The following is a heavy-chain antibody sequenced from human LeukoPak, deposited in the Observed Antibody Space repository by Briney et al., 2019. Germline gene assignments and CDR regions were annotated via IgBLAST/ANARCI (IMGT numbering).Heavy chain of an antibody. J-gene: IGHJ4*02. CDR3: ARVRGYYYGSGSYYNNLYFDY. CDR1: GGSISSYY. Sequence: PSETLSLTCTVSGGSISSYYWSWIRQPPGKGLEGIGYIYYSGSTNYNPSLKSRVTISVDTSKNQFSLKLSSVTAADTAVYYCARVRGYYYGSGSYYNNLYFDYWGQGTLVTVSS. D-gene: IGHD3-10*01. V-gene: IGHV4-59*01. CDR2: IYYSGST.